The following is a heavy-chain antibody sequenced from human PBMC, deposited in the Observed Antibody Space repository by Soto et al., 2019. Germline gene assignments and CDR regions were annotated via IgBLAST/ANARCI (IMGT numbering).Heavy chain of an antibody. CDR3: ARDYKTSSSGYYYYGMDV. V-gene: IGHV3-30-3*01. J-gene: IGHJ6*02. D-gene: IGHD6-6*01. Sequence: PVGSLRLSCAASGFTFRSYAMHWVRQTPGKGLEWVATVSHDGNNKYYADSVKGRFTISRDNSRNTVFLQMNSLRTEDTALYYCARDYKTSSSGYYYYGMDVWGQGTTVTVSS. CDR2: VSHDGNNK. CDR1: GFTFRSYA.